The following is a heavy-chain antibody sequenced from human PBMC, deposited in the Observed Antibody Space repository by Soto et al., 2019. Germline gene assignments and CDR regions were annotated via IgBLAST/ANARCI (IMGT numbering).Heavy chain of an antibody. J-gene: IGHJ6*02. D-gene: IGHD2-2*02. CDR3: ARARAYCSSTSCYMVWGGPHYYYGMDV. V-gene: IGHV1-8*01. Sequence: ASVKVSFKASGYTFTSYDINWLRQVTGQGLEWMGWMNPNSGNTGYARKFQGRVTMTRNTSISTAYMELSSLRSEDTAVYYCARARAYCSSTSCYMVWGGPHYYYGMDVWGQGTTVTVSS. CDR1: GYTFTSYD. CDR2: MNPNSGNT.